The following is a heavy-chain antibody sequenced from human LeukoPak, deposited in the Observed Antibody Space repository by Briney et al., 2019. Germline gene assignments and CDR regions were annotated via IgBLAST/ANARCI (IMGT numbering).Heavy chain of an antibody. J-gene: IGHJ4*02. Sequence: SETLSLICAVNGGSFSDYYWSWIRQPPGKGLEWIGEINHSGSTNYNPSLKSRITISVDTSKNQFSLNLRSVTAADTAAYYCARGPEHYDILTGIDYWGQGTLVTVSS. D-gene: IGHD3-9*01. CDR3: ARGPEHYDILTGIDY. CDR1: GGSFSDYY. V-gene: IGHV4-34*01. CDR2: INHSGST.